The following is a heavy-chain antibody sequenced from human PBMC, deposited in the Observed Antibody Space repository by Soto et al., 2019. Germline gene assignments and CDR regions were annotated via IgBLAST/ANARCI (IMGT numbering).Heavy chain of an antibody. Sequence: GGSLRLSCAASGFTFSSYAMSWVRQAPGKGLEWVSAISGSGGSTYYADSVKGRFTISRDNSKNTLYLQMNSLRAEDQAVYYCAKDPVDVGRGYIVVVPAAMGGYFDYWGQGTLVTVSS. CDR3: AKDPVDVGRGYIVVVPAAMGGYFDY. V-gene: IGHV3-23*01. D-gene: IGHD2-2*01. CDR1: GFTFSSYA. CDR2: ISGSGGST. J-gene: IGHJ4*02.